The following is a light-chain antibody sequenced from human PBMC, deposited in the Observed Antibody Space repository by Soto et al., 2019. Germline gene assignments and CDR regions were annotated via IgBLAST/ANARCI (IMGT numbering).Light chain of an antibody. V-gene: IGLV1-40*01. CDR1: SSNIGAGYE. CDR3: QSYDSSLSVYVV. Sequence: QSVLTQPPSVSGAPGQRVTISCTGSSSNIGAGYEVHWYQQLLGTAPKLLIYGDSNRPSGVPDRFSGSKSGTSASLAITGLQAEDEADYYCQSYDSSLSVYVVFGGGTKLTVL. J-gene: IGLJ2*01. CDR2: GDS.